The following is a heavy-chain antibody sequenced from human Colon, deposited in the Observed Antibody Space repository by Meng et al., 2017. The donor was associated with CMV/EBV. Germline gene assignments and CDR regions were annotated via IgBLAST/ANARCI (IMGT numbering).Heavy chain of an antibody. J-gene: IGHJ4*02. CDR1: GFTFSNYW. CDR2: INEDGRTI. V-gene: IGHV3-7*03. CDR3: ARGHDYSMTSSCSD. D-gene: IGHD5-12*01. Sequence: GGSLRLSCVASGFTFSNYWMSWVRQAPGKGLEWVANINEDGRTIYFVDSLKGRFTISRDNAKNSLYLQMNSLRAEDTALYYCARGHDYSMTSSCSDWGQGTLVTVSS.